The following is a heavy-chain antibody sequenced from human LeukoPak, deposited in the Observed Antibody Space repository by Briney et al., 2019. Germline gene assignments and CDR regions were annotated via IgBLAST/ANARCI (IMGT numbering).Heavy chain of an antibody. Sequence: PGRSLRLSCAASGFTFSSYGMHWVRQAPGKGLEWVAVIRYDGSNKYYADSVKGRFTISRDNSKNTLYLQMNSLRAEDTAVYYCAGQGGLVVPAAMDGPFDYWGQGTLVAVSS. CDR1: GFTFSSYG. J-gene: IGHJ4*02. CDR3: AGQGGLVVPAAMDGPFDY. CDR2: IRYDGSNK. D-gene: IGHD2-2*01. V-gene: IGHV3-33*01.